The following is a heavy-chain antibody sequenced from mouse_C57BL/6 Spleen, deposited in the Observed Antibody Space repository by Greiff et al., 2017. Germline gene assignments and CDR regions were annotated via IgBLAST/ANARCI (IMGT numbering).Heavy chain of an antibody. Sequence: VQLQESGAELVKPGASVKISCKASGYAFSSYWMNWVKQRPGKGLEWIGQIYPGDGDTNYNGKFKGKATLTADKSSSTAYMQLSSLTSEDSAVYFCASGGITTVVDYAMDYWGQGTSVTVSS. V-gene: IGHV1-80*01. J-gene: IGHJ4*01. D-gene: IGHD1-1*01. CDR1: GYAFSSYW. CDR3: ASGGITTVVDYAMDY. CDR2: IYPGDGDT.